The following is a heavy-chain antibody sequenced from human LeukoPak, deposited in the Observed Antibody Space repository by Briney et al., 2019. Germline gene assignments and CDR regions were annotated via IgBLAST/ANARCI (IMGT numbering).Heavy chain of an antibody. D-gene: IGHD3-3*01. CDR1: GFTFSSYS. CDR2: ISSSSSTI. V-gene: IGHV3-48*01. CDR3: ASQYYDFWSGYYYFDY. Sequence: GGSLRLSCAASGFTFSSYSMNWVRQAPGKGLEWVSYISSSSSTIYYADSVKGRFTISRDNAKNSLYLQMNRLRAEDTAVYYCASQYYDFWSGYYYFDYWGQGTLVTVSS. J-gene: IGHJ4*02.